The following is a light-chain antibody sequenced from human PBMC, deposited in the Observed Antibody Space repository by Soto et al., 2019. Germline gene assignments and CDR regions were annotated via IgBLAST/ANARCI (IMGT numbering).Light chain of an antibody. CDR2: AAS. J-gene: IGKJ1*01. CDR3: LQHNTFPWT. Sequence: DLQMTQSPSSLSASVGDRVIITCRASQGIGDDLGWYQQKPGKAPKRLIYAASSLQSGVPSRFSGSSSGTDFTLTISSLQPDDFASYYCLQHNTFPWTFGPGTKVEVK. V-gene: IGKV1-17*01. CDR1: QGIGDD.